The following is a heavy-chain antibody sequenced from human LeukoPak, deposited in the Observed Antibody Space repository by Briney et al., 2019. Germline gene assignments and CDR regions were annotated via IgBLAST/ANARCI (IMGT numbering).Heavy chain of an antibody. Sequence: SETLSLTCTVSGGSISSYYWSWIRQPPGEGLEWIGYVSYSGSTYYNPSLKSRLTISMDTSNNQFSLNLRSVTAADTAVYDCARGYYMDVWGKGTTVTVSS. J-gene: IGHJ6*03. CDR3: ARGYYMDV. CDR2: VSYSGST. V-gene: IGHV4-59*08. CDR1: GGSISSYY.